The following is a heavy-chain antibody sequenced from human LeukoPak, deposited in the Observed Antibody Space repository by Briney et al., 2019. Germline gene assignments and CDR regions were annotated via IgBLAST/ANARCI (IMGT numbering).Heavy chain of an antibody. CDR1: GYTFTSYD. V-gene: IGHV1-8*03. Sequence: GASVKVSCKASGYTFTSYDINWVRQATGQGLEWMGWMNPNSGNTGYAQKFQGRVTITRNTSISTAYMELSSLRSEDTAAYYCARGRTSRNWFDPWGQGTLVTASS. J-gene: IGHJ5*02. CDR2: MNPNSGNT. CDR3: ARGRTSRNWFDP.